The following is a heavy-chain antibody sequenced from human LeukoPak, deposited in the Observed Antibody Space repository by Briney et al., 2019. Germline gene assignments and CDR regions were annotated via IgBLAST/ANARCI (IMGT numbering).Heavy chain of an antibody. J-gene: IGHJ4*02. CDR1: GYPFNNYW. CDR2: IYPDGSDV. Sequence: GESLKISCKGSGYPFNNYWIGWVRQMPGKGLEWMGTIYPDGSDVRYSPSFQGQVTMSADKSITTAYLQWSSLKASDTALYYCAKLTTGWSFDFWGQGTLVTVSS. D-gene: IGHD6-19*01. V-gene: IGHV5-51*01. CDR3: AKLTTGWSFDF.